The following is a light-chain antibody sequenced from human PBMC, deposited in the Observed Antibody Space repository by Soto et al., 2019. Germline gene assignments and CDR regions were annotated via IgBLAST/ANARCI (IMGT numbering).Light chain of an antibody. V-gene: IGKV3-11*01. J-gene: IGKJ5*01. Sequence: EIALTQSPATLSLSPGERATLSCRASPSVPNYVAWYQQKPGQAPRLLIYGAFNRATGIPARFSGSGSGADFTLTISRLEPEDFALYYCQHYAHNSPITFGQGTRLEIK. CDR3: QHYAHNSPIT. CDR1: PSVPNY. CDR2: GAF.